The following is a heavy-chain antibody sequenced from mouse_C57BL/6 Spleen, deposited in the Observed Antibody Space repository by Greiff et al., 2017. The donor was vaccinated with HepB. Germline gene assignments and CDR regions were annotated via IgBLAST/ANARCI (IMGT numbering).Heavy chain of an antibody. J-gene: IGHJ4*01. V-gene: IGHV7-3*01. CDR1: GFTFTDYY. D-gene: IGHD2-14*01. Sequence: EVQGVESGGGLVQPGGSLSLSCAASGFTFTDYYMSWVRQPPGKALEWLGFIRNKANGYTTEYSASVKGRFTISRDNSQSILYLQMNALRAEDSATYYCARSSGRSEAMDYWGQGTSVTVSS. CDR3: ARSSGRSEAMDY. CDR2: IRNKANGYTT.